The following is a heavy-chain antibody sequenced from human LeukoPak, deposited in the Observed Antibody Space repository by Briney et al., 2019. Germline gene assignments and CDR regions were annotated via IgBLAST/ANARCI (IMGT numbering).Heavy chain of an antibody. CDR3: ALGDSGYEKFDY. J-gene: IGHJ4*02. Sequence: GGSLRLACAGSGFTFRDYAISWVRQAPGKGLEWVSAVSSSGGSTFYADSVKGRFTISRDNSKNTLYLQMNSLRVDDTAVYYCALGDSGYEKFDYWGQGTLVTVSS. CDR2: VSSSGGST. CDR1: GFTFRDYA. V-gene: IGHV3-23*01. D-gene: IGHD5-12*01.